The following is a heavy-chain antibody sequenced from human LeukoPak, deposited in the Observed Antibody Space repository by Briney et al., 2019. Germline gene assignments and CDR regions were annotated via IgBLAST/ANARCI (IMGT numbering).Heavy chain of an antibody. CDR1: GFTFSSYA. CDR2: ISGSGGST. Sequence: GSLRLSCAASGFTFSSYAMSWVRQAPGKGLEWVSAISGSGGSTYYADSVKGRFTISRDNSKNTLYLQMNSLRAEDTAVYYCAKDSGVSVAGSPFDYWGQGTLVTVSS. D-gene: IGHD6-19*01. J-gene: IGHJ4*02. CDR3: AKDSGVSVAGSPFDY. V-gene: IGHV3-23*01.